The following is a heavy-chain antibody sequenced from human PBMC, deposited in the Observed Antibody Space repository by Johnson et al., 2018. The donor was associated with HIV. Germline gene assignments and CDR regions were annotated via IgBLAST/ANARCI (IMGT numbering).Heavy chain of an antibody. D-gene: IGHD6-13*01. V-gene: IGHV3-30-3*01. CDR2: ISYDGSNQ. CDR3: ARASLGAAPGILSAFDI. Sequence: QVQLVESRGGVVQPGRSLRLSCAASGFTVSSYAIHWVRQAPGKGLQWVAVISYDGSNQYFADSVKGRFTISRDKSKNTVYLQMNSLRAEDMAVYYCARASLGAAPGILSAFDIWGQGTVVTVSS. J-gene: IGHJ3*02. CDR1: GFTVSSYA.